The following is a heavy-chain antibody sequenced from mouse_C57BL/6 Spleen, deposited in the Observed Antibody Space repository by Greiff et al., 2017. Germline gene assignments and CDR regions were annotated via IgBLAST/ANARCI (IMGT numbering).Heavy chain of an antibody. V-gene: IGHV1-19*01. Sequence: EVQLQQSGPVLVKPGASVKMSCKASGYTFTDSYMNWVKQSHGKSLEWIGAINPYNGGTSYNQKFKGKATLTVDKSSSTAYLELNSLTSEFSAVYYWGSSREYSCCSSAWFAYWGQGTLVTVSA. CDR3: GSSREYSCCSSAWFAY. CDR2: INPYNGGT. J-gene: IGHJ3*01. CDR1: GYTFTDSY. D-gene: IGHD2-12*01.